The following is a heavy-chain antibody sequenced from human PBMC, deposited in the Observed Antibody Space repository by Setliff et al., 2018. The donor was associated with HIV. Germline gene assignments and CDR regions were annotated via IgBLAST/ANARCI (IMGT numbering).Heavy chain of an antibody. CDR2: IFHSAAT. D-gene: IGHD5-12*01. J-gene: IGHJ4*02. CDR3: ARRGAYGYDYFDY. V-gene: IGHV4-38-2*01. Sequence: SETLSLTCAVSGYSISSGYYWGWIRQPPGKGLEWIGSIFHSAATNYNPSLKSRVTISIDTSKNQFSLKLTSVTAADTAVYYCARRGAYGYDYFDYWGQGTLVTVSS. CDR1: GYSISSGYY.